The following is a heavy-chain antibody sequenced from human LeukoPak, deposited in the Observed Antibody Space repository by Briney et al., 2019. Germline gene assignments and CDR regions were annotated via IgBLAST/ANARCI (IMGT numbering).Heavy chain of an antibody. J-gene: IGHJ4*02. CDR1: GFTFSDYY. Sequence: PGGSLRLSCAASGFTFSDYYMSWVRQAPGKGLEWVSIIYSGGNTYYADSVKGRFTVSRDNSKNTLYLQMNSLRAEDTAVYYCARVIVGTTTRLDYFDYWGQGTLVSVSS. CDR2: IYSGGNT. D-gene: IGHD1-26*01. CDR3: ARVIVGTTTRLDYFDY. V-gene: IGHV3-66*01.